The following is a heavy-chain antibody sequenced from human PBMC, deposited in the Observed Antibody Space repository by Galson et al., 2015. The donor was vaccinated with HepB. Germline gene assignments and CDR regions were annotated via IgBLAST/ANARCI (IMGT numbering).Heavy chain of an antibody. Sequence: SLRLSCAASGFTFSSYGMHWVRQAPGKGLEWVAVISYDGSNKYYADSVKGRFTISRDNSKNTLYLQMNSLRAEDTAVYYCARTGYSEPTEVVHIDYWGQGTLVTVSS. CDR2: ISYDGSNK. V-gene: IGHV3-30*03. CDR3: ARTGYSEPTEVVHIDY. D-gene: IGHD6-13*01. CDR1: GFTFSSYG. J-gene: IGHJ4*02.